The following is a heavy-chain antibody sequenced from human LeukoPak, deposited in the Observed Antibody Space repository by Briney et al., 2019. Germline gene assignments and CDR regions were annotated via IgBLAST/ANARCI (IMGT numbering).Heavy chain of an antibody. V-gene: IGHV3-11*01. CDR3: ARDGKTSSAAGTNYYGMDV. Sequence: GGSLRLSCAASGFTFSDHYMSWIRQVPGKGLEWVSYISSSGSTIYYADSVKGRFTISRDNAKNSLYLQMNSLRAEDTAVYYCARDGKTSSAAGTNYYGMDVWGQGTTVTVSS. J-gene: IGHJ6*02. CDR2: ISSSGSTI. CDR1: GFTFSDHY. D-gene: IGHD6-13*01.